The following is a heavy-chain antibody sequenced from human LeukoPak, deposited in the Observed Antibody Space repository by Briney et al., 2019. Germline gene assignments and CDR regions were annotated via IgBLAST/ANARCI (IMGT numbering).Heavy chain of an antibody. D-gene: IGHD5-12*01. CDR3: ARGSGYDSGGPFHY. V-gene: IGHV4-59*12. Sequence: PSETLSLTCTVSGGSISSYYWNWIRQPPGKGLEWIGEIYHSGSTNYNPSLKSRVTISVDKSKNQFSLKLSSVTAADTAVYYCARGSGYDSGGPFHYWGQGTLVTVSS. CDR1: GGSISSYY. J-gene: IGHJ4*02. CDR2: IYHSGST.